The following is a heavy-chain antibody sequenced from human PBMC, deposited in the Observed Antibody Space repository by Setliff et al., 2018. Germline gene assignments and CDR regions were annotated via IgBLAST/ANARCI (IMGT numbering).Heavy chain of an antibody. J-gene: IGHJ4*02. CDR3: TTVGHIGGFRLFDY. CDR2: ISYSSGSI. V-gene: IGHV3-48*01. Sequence: GGSLRLSCEASGFTFSSYSMNWVRQAPGKGLEWVAHISYSSGSISYADSVKGRFTISRDNAKNSLYLQMNSLRAEDTAIYYCTTVGHIGGFRLFDYWGQGALVTVSS. D-gene: IGHD4-17*01. CDR1: GFTFSSYS.